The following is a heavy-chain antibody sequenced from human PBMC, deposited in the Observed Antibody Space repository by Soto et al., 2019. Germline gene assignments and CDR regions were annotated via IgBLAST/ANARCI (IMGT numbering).Heavy chain of an antibody. D-gene: IGHD3-3*01. Sequence: RGSLRLSFAASGFIVSSTYINWVRQSPWKGLEWVSVIYSGGSASYADSVKGRFTISRDNSKNTVYRQMSNMRADDKAVYYCARGEEWGWRHYFDLWARELWSPHPQ. J-gene: IGHJ4*02. CDR2: IYSGGSA. CDR3: ARGEEWGWRHYFDL. V-gene: IGHV3-53*01. CDR1: GFIVSSTY.